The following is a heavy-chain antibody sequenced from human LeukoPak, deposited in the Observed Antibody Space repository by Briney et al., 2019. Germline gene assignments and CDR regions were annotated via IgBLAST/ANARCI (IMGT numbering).Heavy chain of an antibody. CDR3: ARVFRRDGYFDY. J-gene: IGHJ4*02. CDR1: GGSISSGGYY. CDR2: IYYSGNT. V-gene: IGHV4-31*03. D-gene: IGHD5-24*01. Sequence: PSETLSLTCTVSGGSISSGGYYWNWIRQHPGKGLEWIGYIYYSGNTYYNPSLKSRVTISVDTSRNQFSLKLDSVTAADTAVYYCARVFRRDGYFDYWGQGTLVTVSS.